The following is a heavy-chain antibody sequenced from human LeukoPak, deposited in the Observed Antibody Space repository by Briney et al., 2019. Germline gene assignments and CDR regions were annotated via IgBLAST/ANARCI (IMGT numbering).Heavy chain of an antibody. J-gene: IGHJ5*02. CDR1: GFTVSSTY. CDR2: LYSGGTS. CDR3: ARGDYAIDT. D-gene: IGHD4-17*01. V-gene: IGHV3-53*01. Sequence: SGGSLRLSCAASGFTVSSTYMTWVRQAPGKGLEWVSVLYSGGTSYSADSVQGRFTISRDSSKNTVYLQMNSLRVEDTAVYYCARGDYAIDTWGQGTLVTVSS.